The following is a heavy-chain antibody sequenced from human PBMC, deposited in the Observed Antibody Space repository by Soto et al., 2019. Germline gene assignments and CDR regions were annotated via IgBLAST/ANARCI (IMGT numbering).Heavy chain of an antibody. Sequence: QVQLVESGGGLVKPGGSLRLSCAASGFTFSDYFMAWIRQAPGKGLEWIAYISRNSRYTNFADSVRGRFTISRDNAKNSLYLQMNDLSAEDTAVYYCATNYQEPSDDAFDVWGQATMVTVSS. D-gene: IGHD2-2*01. CDR2: ISRNSRYT. V-gene: IGHV3-11*06. CDR1: GFTFSDYF. J-gene: IGHJ3*01. CDR3: ATNYQEPSDDAFDV.